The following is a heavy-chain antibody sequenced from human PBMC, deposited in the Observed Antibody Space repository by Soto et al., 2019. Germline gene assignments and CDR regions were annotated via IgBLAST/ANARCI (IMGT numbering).Heavy chain of an antibody. CDR1: GFSLSTSGVG. CDR3: ARIRDGSYYGSHYYYYYGMDV. Sequence: GPTLVNPTQTLTLTCTFSGFSLSTSGVGVGWIRQPPGKALEWLALIDWDDDKRYSPSLKSRLTISKDTSKNQVVLTMTNMDPVDTATYYCARIRDGSYYGSHYYYYYGMDVWGQGTTVTVSS. J-gene: IGHJ6*02. V-gene: IGHV2-5*02. D-gene: IGHD1-26*01. CDR2: IDWDDDK.